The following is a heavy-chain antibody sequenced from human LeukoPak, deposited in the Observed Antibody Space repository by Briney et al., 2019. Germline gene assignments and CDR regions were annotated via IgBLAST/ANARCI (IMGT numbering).Heavy chain of an antibody. V-gene: IGHV1-8*03. D-gene: IGHD3-3*01. CDR3: ARGRDFWSGYYLYGFDY. Sequence: GASVKVSCKASGYTFTSYDINWVRQATGQGLEWMGWMNPNSGNTGYAQKFQGRVTITRNTSISTAYMELSSLRSEDTAVYYCARGRDFWSGYYLYGFDYWGQGTLVTVSS. CDR1: GYTFTSYD. J-gene: IGHJ4*02. CDR2: MNPNSGNT.